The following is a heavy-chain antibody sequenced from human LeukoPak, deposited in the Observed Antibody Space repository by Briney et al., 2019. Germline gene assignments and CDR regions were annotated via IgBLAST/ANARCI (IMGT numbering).Heavy chain of an antibody. CDR1: GYTFTGYY. V-gene: IGHV1-2*02. CDR3: ATGGYCSGGSCYSRPLDY. CDR2: INPNSGGT. J-gene: IGHJ4*02. Sequence: ASVKVSCKASGYTFTGYYMHWVRQAPGQGLEWMGWINPNSGGTNYAQKFQGRVTMTRDTSISTAYMELSRLRSDGTAVYYCATGGYCSGGSCYSRPLDYWGQGTLVTVSS. D-gene: IGHD2-15*01.